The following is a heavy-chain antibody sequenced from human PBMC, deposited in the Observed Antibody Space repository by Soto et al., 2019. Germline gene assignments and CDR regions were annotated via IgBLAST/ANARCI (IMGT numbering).Heavy chain of an antibody. J-gene: IGHJ6*02. V-gene: IGHV3-23*01. CDR1: GFALGTYT. CDR2: ISATGDST. Sequence: QVLESGGNSVQPGGSLRLSCAASGFALGTYTMSWVRLAPGKGLEWVSAISATGDSTYYADSVKGRFTISRDNSKNTPYVQMDSLRVEDTALYCVTHWGDATVLRGLAVWGHGTTVTVSS. CDR3: THWGDATVLRGLAV. D-gene: IGHD3-10*01.